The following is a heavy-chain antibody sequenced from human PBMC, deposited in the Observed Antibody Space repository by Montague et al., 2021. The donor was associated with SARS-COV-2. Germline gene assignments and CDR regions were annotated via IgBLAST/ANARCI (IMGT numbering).Heavy chain of an antibody. Sequence: SETLSLTCTVSGDSISIYYWSWIRQPPGKGLEWIGYVYYSGSTNYNPSLKSRVTISVDTPKNQFSLKLISVTAADTAVYYCARGERGAWYNHYFDYWGQGALVTASS. CDR3: ARGERGAWYNHYFDY. J-gene: IGHJ4*02. CDR2: VYYSGST. V-gene: IGHV4-59*13. CDR1: GDSISIYY. D-gene: IGHD6-19*01.